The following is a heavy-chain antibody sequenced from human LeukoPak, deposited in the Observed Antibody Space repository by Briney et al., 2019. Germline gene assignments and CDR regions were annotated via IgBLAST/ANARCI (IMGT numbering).Heavy chain of an antibody. CDR3: AKSGGGNSRDFDY. J-gene: IGHJ4*02. V-gene: IGHV3-9*01. CDR1: GFTFDDYG. CDR2: ISWNSGSI. Sequence: GGSLRLSCAASGFTFDDYGMPWVRHAPGKGLEWVSGISWNSGSIAYADSVKGRFTISRDNAKNSLYLQMNSLRAEDTALYYCAKSGGGNSRDFDYWGQGTLVTVSS. D-gene: IGHD4-23*01.